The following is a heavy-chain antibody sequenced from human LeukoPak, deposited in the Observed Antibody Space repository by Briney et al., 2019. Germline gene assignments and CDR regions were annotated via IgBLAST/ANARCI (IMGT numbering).Heavy chain of an antibody. CDR2: ISWNSGSI. J-gene: IGHJ4*02. CDR1: GFTFDDYA. D-gene: IGHD2-21*01. CDR3: AKAPVTSCRGAYCYPFDY. Sequence: PGGSLRLSCAASGFTFDDYAMHWVRHAPGKGLEWVSGISWNSGSIGYADSVKGRFTISRDNAKNSLYLQMNSLRAEDAAVYYCAKAPVTSCRGAYCYPFDYWGQGTLVTVSS. V-gene: IGHV3-9*01.